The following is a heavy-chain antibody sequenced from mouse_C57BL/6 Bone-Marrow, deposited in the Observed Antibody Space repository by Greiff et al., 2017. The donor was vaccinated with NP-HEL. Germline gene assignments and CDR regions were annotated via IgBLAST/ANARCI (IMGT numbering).Heavy chain of an antibody. V-gene: IGHV1-64*01. J-gene: IGHJ2*01. CDR3: ATRLRYYFDY. CDR2: IHPNSGST. D-gene: IGHD1-1*01. CDR1: GYTFTSYW. Sequence: HVQLQQPGAELVKPGASVKLSCKASGYTFTSYWMHWVKQRPGQGLEWIGMIHPNSGSTNYNEKFKSKATLTVDKSSSTAYMQLSSLTSEDSAVYYCATRLRYYFDYWGQGTTLTVSS.